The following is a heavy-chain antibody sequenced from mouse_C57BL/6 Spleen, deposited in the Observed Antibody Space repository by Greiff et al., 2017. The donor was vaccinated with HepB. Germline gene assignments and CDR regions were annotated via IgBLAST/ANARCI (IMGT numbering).Heavy chain of an antibody. Sequence: QVQLQQSDAELVKPGASVKISCKASGYTFTDYTIHWMKQRPEQGLEWIGYIYPRDGSTKYNEKFKGKATLTADKSSSTAYMQLNSLTSEDSAVYFCARRSLYYYGSGYFDVWGTGTTVTVSS. V-gene: IGHV1-78*01. CDR2: IYPRDGST. CDR1: GYTFTDYT. CDR3: ARRSLYYYGSGYFDV. D-gene: IGHD1-1*01. J-gene: IGHJ1*03.